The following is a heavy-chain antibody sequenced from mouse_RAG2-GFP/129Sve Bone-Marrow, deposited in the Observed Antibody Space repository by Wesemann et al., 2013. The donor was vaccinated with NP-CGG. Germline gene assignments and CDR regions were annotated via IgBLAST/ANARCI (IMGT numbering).Heavy chain of an antibody. CDR3: APECSGYAMDY. CDR1: GFNIKDTY. V-gene: IGHV14-3*02. J-gene: IGHJ4*01. D-gene: IGHD3-1*01. CDR2: IDPANGNT. Sequence: EVQLQQSGAELVKPGASVKLSCTASGFNIKDTYMHWVKQRPEQGLEWIGRIDPANGNTKYDPKFQGKATITADTSSNTAYLQLSSLTSEDTAVYYCAPECSGYAMDYWGQGTSVTVSS.